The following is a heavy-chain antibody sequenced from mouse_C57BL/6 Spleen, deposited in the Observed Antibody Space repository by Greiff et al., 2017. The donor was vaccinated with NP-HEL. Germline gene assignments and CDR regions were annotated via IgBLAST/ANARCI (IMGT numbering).Heavy chain of an antibody. V-gene: IGHV1-82*01. CDR2: IYPGDGDT. J-gene: IGHJ4*01. CDR3: ATMVTTRMDY. D-gene: IGHD2-2*01. Sequence: VQLQQSGPELVKPGASVKISCKASGYAFSSSWMNWVKQRPGKGLEWIGRIYPGDGDTNYIGKFKGKATLTADKSSSTAYMQLSSLTSEDSAVYFCATMVTTRMDYWGQGTSVTVSS. CDR1: GYAFSSSW.